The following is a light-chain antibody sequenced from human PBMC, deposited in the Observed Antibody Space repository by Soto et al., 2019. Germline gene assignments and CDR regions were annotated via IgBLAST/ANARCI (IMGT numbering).Light chain of an antibody. CDR2: KVS. J-gene: IGKJ1*01. CDR3: MQGTHWPRT. CDR1: QSLVYSDGNTY. Sequence: DVVMTQSPLSLPVTLGQPASISCRSSQSLVYSDGNTYLNWFKQRPGQSPRSLIYKVSNRDSGVPDRFSGSASDTDFTLTISRVEAEDVGIYFCMQGTHWPRTFGQGTKVEI. V-gene: IGKV2-30*01.